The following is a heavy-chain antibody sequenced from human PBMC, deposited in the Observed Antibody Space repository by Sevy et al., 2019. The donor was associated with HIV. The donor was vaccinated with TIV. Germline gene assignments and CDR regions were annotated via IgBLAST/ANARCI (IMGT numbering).Heavy chain of an antibody. V-gene: IGHV3-21*01. CDR3: ARDLVIPATTDYFYYGMDV. J-gene: IGHJ6*02. D-gene: IGHD2-15*01. CDR2: ISSSSTYI. Sequence: GGSLILSCAASGFTIRTYNMNWVRQAPGKGLEWVSSISSSSTYIYYADSVKGRFTISRDNAKNSLYLQMSSLRAEDMAVYYCARDLVIPATTDYFYYGMDVWGQGTTVTVSS. CDR1: GFTIRTYN.